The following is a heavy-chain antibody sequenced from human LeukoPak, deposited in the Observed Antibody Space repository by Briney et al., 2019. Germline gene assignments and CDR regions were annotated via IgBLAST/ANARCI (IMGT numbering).Heavy chain of an antibody. CDR1: GFTFSSYE. D-gene: IGHD6-6*01. CDR3: ARDKGTSCLSSFDY. J-gene: IGHJ4*02. V-gene: IGHV3-48*03. Sequence: PGGSLRLSCAASGFTFSSYEMNWVRQAPGKGLEWVSYISSSGSTIYYADSVKGRFTISRDNSKNTLYLQMNSLRAADTAVYYCARDKGTSCLSSFDYWGQGTLVTVSS. CDR2: ISSSGSTI.